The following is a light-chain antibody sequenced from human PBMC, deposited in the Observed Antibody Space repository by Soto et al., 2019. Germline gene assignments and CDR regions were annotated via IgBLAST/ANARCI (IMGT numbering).Light chain of an antibody. CDR1: GSSIGTNT. CDR3: AAWDGSLNYVL. CDR2: GNN. V-gene: IGLV1-44*01. Sequence: QSVLTQPPSASGTPGQRVTISCSGSGSSIGTNTVNWYRQLPGTAPKLLIYGNNQRPSGVPDRFSGSKSGTSAYLAISGLQSEDDDDYYCAAWDGSLNYVLFGGGTQLTVL. J-gene: IGLJ2*01.